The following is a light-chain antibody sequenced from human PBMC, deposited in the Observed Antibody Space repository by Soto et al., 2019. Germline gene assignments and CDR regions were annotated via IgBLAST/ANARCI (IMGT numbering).Light chain of an antibody. CDR2: GAS. J-gene: IGKJ4*01. CDR1: QSISNS. V-gene: IGKV3-15*01. Sequence: ETVMTQSPATLSVSPGERATLSCRASQSISNSLAWYQQKPGQAPRLLIFGASTSATGIPARFSGSGSGTEFTLTISSLQSADFGVYYCKQYNNWPVLTFGGGTKVEIK. CDR3: KQYNNWPVLT.